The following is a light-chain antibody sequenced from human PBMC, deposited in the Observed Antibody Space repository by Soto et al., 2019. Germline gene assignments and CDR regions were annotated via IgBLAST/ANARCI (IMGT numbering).Light chain of an antibody. CDR3: QQYHKWPPFT. Sequence: EVGMTQSPATLSVSPGERATLSCRASQSVSSNLAWYQQKPGQTPRLLMYGASTRATGIPARFSGSGSGTEFTLTISSLQSEDFGVYYCQQYHKWPPFTFGVGTKVEIK. J-gene: IGKJ4*01. V-gene: IGKV3-15*01. CDR2: GAS. CDR1: QSVSSN.